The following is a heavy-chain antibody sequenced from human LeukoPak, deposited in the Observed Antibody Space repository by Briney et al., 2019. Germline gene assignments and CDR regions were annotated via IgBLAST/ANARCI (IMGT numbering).Heavy chain of an antibody. CDR1: GFTFSDYS. V-gene: IGHV3-48*01. J-gene: IGHJ4*02. CDR2: IGIDSGNT. Sequence: GGSLRLSCAASGFTFSDYSMNWVRQAPGKGLEWISYIGIDSGNTNYADSVKGRFTISGDKAKNSLYLQVNSLRVEDTAVYYCARDYKYAFDNWGQGTLVTVSS. CDR3: ARDYKYAFDN. D-gene: IGHD5-24*01.